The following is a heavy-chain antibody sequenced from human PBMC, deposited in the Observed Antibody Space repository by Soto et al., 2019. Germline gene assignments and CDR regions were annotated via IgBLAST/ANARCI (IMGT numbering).Heavy chain of an antibody. CDR3: ARGYCSSTTCYIWDNWFDP. V-gene: IGHV4-59*01. Sequence: QVQLQESGPGLVKPSETLSLTCTVSGGSISRYYWSWIRQPPGKGLEWIGYIYYSGRTNYNPSLKSRVTISVDTPKNQFSRKLSSVTAADTAVYYCARGYCSSTTCYIWDNWFDPWGQGTLVTVSS. D-gene: IGHD2-2*01. CDR1: GGSISRYY. CDR2: IYYSGRT. J-gene: IGHJ5*02.